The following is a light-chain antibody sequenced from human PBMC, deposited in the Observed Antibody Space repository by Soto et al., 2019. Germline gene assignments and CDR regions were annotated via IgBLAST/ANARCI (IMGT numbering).Light chain of an antibody. Sequence: DVQMTQSPSTLSASVGDRVTITCRASQSISSWLAWYKQKPGRAPNLLIYDASTLQSGVSSRFSGSGSGTEFNLTINSLQPDDFATYYCQQYKSYSQFTFGQGTNLEIK. V-gene: IGKV1-5*01. CDR1: QSISSW. J-gene: IGKJ2*01. CDR3: QQYKSYSQFT. CDR2: DAS.